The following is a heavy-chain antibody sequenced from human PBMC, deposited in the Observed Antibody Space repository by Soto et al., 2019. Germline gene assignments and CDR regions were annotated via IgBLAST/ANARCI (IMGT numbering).Heavy chain of an antibody. CDR3: ARRLYYDSSGFEGGGMDV. CDR1: GGSISSSSYY. J-gene: IGHJ6*02. V-gene: IGHV4-39*01. Sequence: SEPLSLTCTVSGGSISSSSYYWGWNRQPPGKGLEWIGSIYYSGSTYYNPSLKSRVTISVDTSKNQFSLKLSSVTAADTAVYYCARRLYYDSSGFEGGGMDVWGQGTTVTVSS. CDR2: IYYSGST. D-gene: IGHD3-22*01.